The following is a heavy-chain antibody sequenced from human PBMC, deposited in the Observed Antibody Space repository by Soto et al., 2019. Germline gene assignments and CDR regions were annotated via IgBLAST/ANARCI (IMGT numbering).Heavy chain of an antibody. Sequence: PGGSLRLSSAASGFTFSSYAMHWVRQAPGKGLEWVAVISYDGSNKYYADSVKGRFTISRDNSKNTLYLQMNSLRAEDTAVYYCAREDPNWNYPYYGMDVWGQGTTVTVSS. V-gene: IGHV3-30-3*01. CDR3: AREDPNWNYPYYGMDV. CDR1: GFTFSSYA. D-gene: IGHD1-20*01. J-gene: IGHJ6*02. CDR2: ISYDGSNK.